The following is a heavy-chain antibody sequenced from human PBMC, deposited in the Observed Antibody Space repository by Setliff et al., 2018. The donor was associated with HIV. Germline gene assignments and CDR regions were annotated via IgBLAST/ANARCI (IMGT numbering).Heavy chain of an antibody. V-gene: IGHV1-18*01. CDR1: GYTFTSYG. CDR3: ARGLYSSSSRGAFDI. D-gene: IGHD6-6*01. J-gene: IGHJ3*02. Sequence: ASVKVSCKASGYTFTSYGITWMRQAPGQGLEWMGWISAYNGNTDYAQKVQGRVTMTTDTSTSTAYMGLRSLRSDDTAVYYCARGLYSSSSRGAFDIWGQGTMVTVSS. CDR2: ISAYNGNT.